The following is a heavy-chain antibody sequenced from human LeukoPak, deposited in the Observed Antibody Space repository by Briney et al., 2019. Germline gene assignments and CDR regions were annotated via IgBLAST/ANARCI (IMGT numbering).Heavy chain of an antibody. CDR1: GFTFSGSA. Sequence: PGGSLRLSCAASGFTFSGSAMHWVRQASGKGLERVGRIRSKANSYATAYAASVKGRFTISRDDSKNTAYLQMNSLKTEDTAVYYCTASLYCSGGSCPNWFDPWGQGTLVTVSS. CDR3: TASLYCSGGSCPNWFDP. D-gene: IGHD2-15*01. J-gene: IGHJ5*02. V-gene: IGHV3-73*01. CDR2: IRSKANSYAT.